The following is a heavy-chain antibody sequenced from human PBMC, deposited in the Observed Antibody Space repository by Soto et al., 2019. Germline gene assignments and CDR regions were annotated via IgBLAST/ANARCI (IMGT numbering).Heavy chain of an antibody. D-gene: IGHD2-15*01. J-gene: IGHJ5*02. CDR3: ASALSCSGGRCSFDP. V-gene: IGHV4-61*01. CDR1: GGSVSSGNYY. CDR2: IYYTGST. Sequence: QVQLQESGPGLVKPSETLSLTCSVSGGSVSSGNYYWSWIRQPPGKGLEWIGYIYYTGSTNYNPSPQRRLTLSVATSQTPFSLTLSSVPAADPAVYCCASALSCSGGRCSFDPWGQGTLVTVSS.